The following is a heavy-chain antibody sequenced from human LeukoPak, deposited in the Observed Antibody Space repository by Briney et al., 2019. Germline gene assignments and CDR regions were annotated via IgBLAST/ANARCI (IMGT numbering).Heavy chain of an antibody. D-gene: IGHD5-12*01. J-gene: IGHJ4*02. V-gene: IGHV3-48*03. CDR3: ARDYSVMDIVASYFFDY. Sequence: PGGSLRLSCAASGFTFSSYEMGWVRQAPGKGLEWLSYNSTTGTIIYYADSVKGRFTISRDNAENSLYLQMNSLRAEDTAVYYCARDYSVMDIVASYFFDYWGQGTLVTVSS. CDR2: NSTTGTII. CDR1: GFTFSSYE.